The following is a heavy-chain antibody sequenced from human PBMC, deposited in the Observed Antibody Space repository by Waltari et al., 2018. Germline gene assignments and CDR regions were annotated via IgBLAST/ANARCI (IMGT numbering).Heavy chain of an antibody. Sequence: QVLLEQSGAEVKKAGSSVKVSCKASGGTFPTYGVSWVRQAPGQGLEWMGKIILVLGEADYAQKFKDRLTITADKSTSTAYMELTSLRSDDTAVYYCAAHDSFDIWGQGTKVTVSS. CDR1: GGTFPTYG. V-gene: IGHV1-69*04. CDR3: AAHDSFDI. J-gene: IGHJ3*02. CDR2: IILVLGEA.